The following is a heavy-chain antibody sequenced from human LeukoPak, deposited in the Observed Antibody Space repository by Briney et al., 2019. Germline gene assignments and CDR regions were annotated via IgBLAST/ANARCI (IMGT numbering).Heavy chain of an antibody. Sequence: PGGSLRLSCAASGFTFSGSAMHWVRQASGKGLEWVGRIRSKANSYATAYAASVKGRFTISRDDSKNTAHLQMNSLKTEDTAVYYCTRPCYCSSTSCYEDYWGQGTLVTVSS. CDR2: IRSKANSYAT. J-gene: IGHJ4*02. D-gene: IGHD2-2*01. V-gene: IGHV3-73*01. CDR1: GFTFSGSA. CDR3: TRPCYCSSTSCYEDY.